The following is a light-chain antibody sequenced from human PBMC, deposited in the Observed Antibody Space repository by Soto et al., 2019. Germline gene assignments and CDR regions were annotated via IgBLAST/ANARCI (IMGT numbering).Light chain of an antibody. CDR2: GAS. J-gene: IGKJ1*01. CDR3: QQYGNSPRK. V-gene: IGKV3-20*01. Sequence: EIVLTQSPGTLSLSPGERATLSCRASQSVRSSYVAWYQQKPGQGPRLLIYGASSRATRIPDRFSGSGSGTDFTLNISRLEPEDFAMYYCQQYGNSPRKFRQGTTV. CDR1: QSVRSSY.